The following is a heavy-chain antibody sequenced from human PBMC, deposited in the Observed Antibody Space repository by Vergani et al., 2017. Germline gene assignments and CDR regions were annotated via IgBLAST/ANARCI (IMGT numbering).Heavy chain of an antibody. CDR1: GFTFSSYA. J-gene: IGHJ4*02. CDR3: AKADPIVVVPAASQSDY. Sequence: EVQLVESGGGLIQPGGSLRLSCAASGFTFSSYAMSWVRQAPGKGLEWVSAISGSGGSTYYADSVKGRFTISRDNSKNTLYLQMNSLRAEDTAVYYCAKADPIVVVPAASQSDYWGQATLVTVSS. D-gene: IGHD2-2*01. CDR2: ISGSGGST. V-gene: IGHV3-23*04.